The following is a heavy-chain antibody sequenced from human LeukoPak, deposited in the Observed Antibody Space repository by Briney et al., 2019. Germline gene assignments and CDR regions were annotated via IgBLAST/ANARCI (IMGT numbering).Heavy chain of an antibody. CDR1: GFTFSSYS. D-gene: IGHD4-23*01. CDR2: ISSSSYI. Sequence: PGGSLRLSCAASGFTFSSYSMNWIRQAPGKGLEWVSSISSSSYIYYADSVKGRFTISRDNAKNSLYLQMNSLRAEDTAVYYCARDSGYGGNSDPDYWGQGTLVTVSS. J-gene: IGHJ4*02. V-gene: IGHV3-21*01. CDR3: ARDSGYGGNSDPDY.